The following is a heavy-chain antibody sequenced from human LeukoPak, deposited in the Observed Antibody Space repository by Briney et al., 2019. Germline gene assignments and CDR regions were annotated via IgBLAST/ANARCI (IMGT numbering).Heavy chain of an antibody. CDR3: VAMGGSYLNYYYCGMDV. CDR2: MNPNSGNT. Sequence: ASVKVSCKASGYTFTSYDINWVRQATGQGLEWMGWMNPNSGNTGYAQKFQGRVTMTRNTSISTAYMELSSLRSEDTAVYYCVAMGGSYLNYYYCGMDVWGQGTTVTVSS. CDR1: GYTFTSYD. D-gene: IGHD1-26*01. J-gene: IGHJ6*02. V-gene: IGHV1-8*01.